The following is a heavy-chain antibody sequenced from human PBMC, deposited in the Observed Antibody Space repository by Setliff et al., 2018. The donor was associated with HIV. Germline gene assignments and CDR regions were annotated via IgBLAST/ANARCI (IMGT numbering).Heavy chain of an antibody. CDR1: GYSISSGYY. CDR3: ARDSITGTTPAFDY. D-gene: IGHD1-20*01. CDR2: IYHSGST. V-gene: IGHV4-38-2*02. Sequence: PSETLSLTCTVSGYSISSGYYWGWIRQPPGKGLEWIGSIYHSGSTYYNPSLKSRVTISVDTSENQFSLKLSSVTAADTAVYYCARDSITGTTPAFDYWGQGTLVTVSS. J-gene: IGHJ4*02.